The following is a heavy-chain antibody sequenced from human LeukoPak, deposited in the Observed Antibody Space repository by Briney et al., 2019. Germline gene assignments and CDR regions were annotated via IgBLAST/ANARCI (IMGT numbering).Heavy chain of an antibody. J-gene: IGHJ4*02. CDR2: INPNSGGT. CDR3: AREIEWELPSSFDY. D-gene: IGHD1-26*01. Sequence: ASVKVSCKASGYTFTGYYMHWVRQAPGQGLEWMGWINPNSGGTNYAQKFRGRVTMTRDTSISTAYMELSRLRSDDTAVYYCAREIEWELPSSFDYWGQGTLVTVSS. CDR1: GYTFTGYY. V-gene: IGHV1-2*02.